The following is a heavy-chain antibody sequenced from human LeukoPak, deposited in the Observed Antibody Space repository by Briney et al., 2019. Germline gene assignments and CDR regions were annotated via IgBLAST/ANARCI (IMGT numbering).Heavy chain of an antibody. D-gene: IGHD5-18*01. CDR2: INPNSGGT. CDR3: ARDNFYSYGPYYYYYYMDV. J-gene: IGHJ6*03. V-gene: IGHV1-2*02. CDR1: GYTFTGYY. Sequence: GASVKVSCKASGYTFTGYYMHWVRQAPGQGLEWTGWINPNSGGTNYAQKFQGRVTMTRDTSISTAYMELSRLRSDDTAVYYCARDNFYSYGPYYYYYYMDVWGKGTTVTVSS.